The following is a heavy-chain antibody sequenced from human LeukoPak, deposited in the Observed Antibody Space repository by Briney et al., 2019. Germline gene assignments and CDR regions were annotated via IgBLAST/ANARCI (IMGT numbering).Heavy chain of an antibody. V-gene: IGHV3-23*01. Sequence: GGSLRLSCAASGFSFSNYTMTWARQAPGKGLEWVSSISGSGTSTYYADSVKGRFTISRDNSKNTVYLQMNSLRVEDTAVYYCANDLPGKVWFDSWGQGTLVIVSS. J-gene: IGHJ5*01. CDR3: ANDLPGKVWFDS. CDR2: ISGSGTST. D-gene: IGHD1-14*01. CDR1: GFSFSNYT.